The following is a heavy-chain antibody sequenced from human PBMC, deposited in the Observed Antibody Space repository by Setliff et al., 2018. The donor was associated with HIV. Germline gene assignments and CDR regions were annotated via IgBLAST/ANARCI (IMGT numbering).Heavy chain of an antibody. CDR2: IYYSGST. CDR3: AREDGMGGYFDY. V-gene: IGHV4-38-2*02. D-gene: IGHD3-16*01. CDR1: GYSISSGYY. Sequence: SETLSLTCAVSGYSISSGYYWGWIRQPPGKGLEWIGYIYYSGSTNYNPSLKSRVTISVDPSRNQFSLKLNSVTAADTAVYYCAREDGMGGYFDYWGQGTLVTVSS. J-gene: IGHJ4*02.